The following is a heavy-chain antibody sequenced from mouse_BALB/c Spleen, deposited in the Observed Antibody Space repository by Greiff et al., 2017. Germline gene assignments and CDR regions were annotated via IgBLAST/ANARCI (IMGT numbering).Heavy chain of an antibody. V-gene: IGHV1-7*01. Sequence: VQLQQSGAELAKPGASVKMSCKASGYTFTSYWMHWVKQRPGQGLEWIGYINPSTGYTEYNQKFKDKATLTADKSSSTAYMQLSSLTSEDSAVYYCARDSSADYYAMDYWGQGTSVTVSS. D-gene: IGHD3-2*01. CDR3: ARDSSADYYAMDY. CDR2: INPSTGYT. J-gene: IGHJ4*01. CDR1: GYTFTSYW.